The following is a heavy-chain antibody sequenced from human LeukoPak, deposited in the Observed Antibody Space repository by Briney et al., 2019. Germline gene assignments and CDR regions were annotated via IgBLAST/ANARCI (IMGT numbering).Heavy chain of an antibody. D-gene: IGHD4-17*01. CDR3: AGYGDYDSFDL. CDR2: MHYSGDT. Sequence: SETLPLTCTVSGGSISSSSYYWGWIRQPPGKGLEWIGNMHYSGDTYYTPSLRSRVTISVDTSKNQLSLKLSSVTAADTAVYYCAGYGDYDSFDLWGQGTMVTVSS. J-gene: IGHJ3*01. CDR1: GGSISSSSYY. V-gene: IGHV4-39*07.